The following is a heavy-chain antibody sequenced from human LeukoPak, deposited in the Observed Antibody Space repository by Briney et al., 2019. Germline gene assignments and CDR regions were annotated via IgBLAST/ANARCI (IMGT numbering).Heavy chain of an antibody. Sequence: GASVKVSCKASGYTFTSYAMNWVRQAPGQGLDWMGWINTNTGNPTYAQGFTGRFVFSLDTSVSTAYLQISSLKAEDTAVYYCARDQESNYYDSSGYTDLGYWGQGTLVTVSS. J-gene: IGHJ4*02. D-gene: IGHD3-22*01. V-gene: IGHV7-4-1*02. CDR1: GYTFTSYA. CDR3: ARDQESNYYDSSGYTDLGY. CDR2: INTNTGNP.